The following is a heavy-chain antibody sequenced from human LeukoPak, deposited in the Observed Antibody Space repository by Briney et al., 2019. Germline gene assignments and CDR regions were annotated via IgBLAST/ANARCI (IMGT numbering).Heavy chain of an antibody. V-gene: IGHV3-7*01. CDR2: IKQDGSEK. CDR1: GFTFSTYW. D-gene: IGHD1-26*01. Sequence: GGSLRLSCAASGFTFSTYWMHWVRQAPGKGLEGVANIKQDGSEKYYVDSVKGRFTISRDNAKNSLYLQMNSLRAEDTAVYYCARDRHSTSGSYFDYWGQGTLVTVSS. J-gene: IGHJ4*02. CDR3: ARDRHSTSGSYFDY.